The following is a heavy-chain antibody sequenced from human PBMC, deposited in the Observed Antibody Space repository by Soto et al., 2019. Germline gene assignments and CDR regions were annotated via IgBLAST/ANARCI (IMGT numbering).Heavy chain of an antibody. CDR2: ISGDASRI. CDR1: GFGFNFFG. V-gene: IGHV3-30*03. Sequence: QVQLVESGGGVVQPGTSLRLSCVASGFGFNFFGIHWVRQAPGKGLEWVAGISGDASRIYYADDLKGRVTISRVNSENTLNLKMNRRRPEDTVLYYWARDGDAGWFVMDVGGQGTTVPV. CDR3: ARDGDAGWFVMDV. J-gene: IGHJ6*02. D-gene: IGHD3-10*01.